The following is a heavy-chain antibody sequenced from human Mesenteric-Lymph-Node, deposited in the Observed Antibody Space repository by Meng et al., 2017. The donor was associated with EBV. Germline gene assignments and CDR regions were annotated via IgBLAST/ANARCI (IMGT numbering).Heavy chain of an antibody. V-gene: IGHV1-3*01. CDR1: GSTFSIYA. CDR2: IKGGNGDT. J-gene: IGHJ4*02. CDR3: ASGDDYGNGNFDF. Sequence: QVHLLKSGAEVKKPVASGKVSCKASGSTFSIYAIHWLRKAPGQGLEGMGWIKGGNGDTKYSQNFQGRLTITRDTPASTAYMELSSLRSEDTAVYYCASGDDYGNGNFDFWGQGTLVTVSS. D-gene: IGHD4-17*01.